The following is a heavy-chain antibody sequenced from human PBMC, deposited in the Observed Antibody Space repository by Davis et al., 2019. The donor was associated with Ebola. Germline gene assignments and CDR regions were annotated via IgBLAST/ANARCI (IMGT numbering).Heavy chain of an antibody. V-gene: IGHV5-51*01. CDR1: GYIFSSFW. CDR2: IHPGDADT. CDR3: ARHLAYYYGMDV. J-gene: IGHJ6*02. Sequence: GESLKISCEGSGYIFSSFWIAWVRDMPRKGLEWMGIIHPGDADTKYSPSFQGQVTISADKSSSTAYLQWSSLKASDTAMYYCARHLAYYYGMDVWGQGTTVTVSS.